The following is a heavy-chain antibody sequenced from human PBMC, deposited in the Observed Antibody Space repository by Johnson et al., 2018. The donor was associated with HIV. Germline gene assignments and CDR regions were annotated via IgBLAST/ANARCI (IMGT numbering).Heavy chain of an antibody. J-gene: IGHJ3*02. CDR3: AIEEERIAMAEIAFDI. D-gene: IGHD2-21*01. CDR1: GFTFNDYG. V-gene: IGHV3-20*04. CDR2: INWNGGST. Sequence: VQLVESGGGVVRPGGSLRLSCAASGFTFNDYGMSWVRQVPGKGLEWVSGINWNGGSTGYADSVKGRFTISRDNAKNSLYLQMNRQRAKDTALNYYAIEEERIAMAEIAFDIWGQGTSVTVSS.